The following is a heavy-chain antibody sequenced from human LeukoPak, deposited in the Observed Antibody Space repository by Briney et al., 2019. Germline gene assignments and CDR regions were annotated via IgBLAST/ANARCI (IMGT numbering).Heavy chain of an antibody. J-gene: IGHJ5*02. V-gene: IGHV3-7*01. CDR2: IKQDGSEK. CDR1: GFTFSNAW. D-gene: IGHD6-19*01. Sequence: HPGGSLRLSCAASGFTFSNAWMSWVRQAPGKGLEWVANIKQDGSEKYYVDSVKGRFTISRDNAKNSLYLQMNSLRAEDTALYYCAREGGSGWYSGWFDPWGQGTLVTVSS. CDR3: AREGGSGWYSGWFDP.